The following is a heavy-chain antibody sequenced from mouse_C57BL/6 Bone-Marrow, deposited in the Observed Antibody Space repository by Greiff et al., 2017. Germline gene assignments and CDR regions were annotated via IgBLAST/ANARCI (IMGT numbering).Heavy chain of an antibody. CDR1: GYTFTDYY. Sequence: VQLKQSGPVLVKPGASVKMSCKASGYTFTDYYMNWVKQSHGKSLEWIGVINPYNGGTSYNQKFKGKATLTVDKSSSTAYMELNSLTSEDSAVYYCARRGLSDYWGQGTTLTVSS. CDR3: ARRGLSDY. CDR2: INPYNGGT. J-gene: IGHJ2*01. D-gene: IGHD1-1*02. V-gene: IGHV1-19*01.